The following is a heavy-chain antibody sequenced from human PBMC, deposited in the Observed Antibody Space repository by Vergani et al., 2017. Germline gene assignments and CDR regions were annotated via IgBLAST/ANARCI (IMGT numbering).Heavy chain of an antibody. CDR3: ARDRAEESGWDYGGNFDY. CDR1: GFTFSSYA. Sequence: QVQLVESGGGVVQPGRSLRLSCAASGFTFSSYAMHWVRQAPGKGLEWVAVISYDGSNKYYADSVKGRFTISRDNSKNTLYLQMNSLRAEDTAVYYCARDRAEESGWDYGGNFDYGGQGTLVTVSS. CDR2: ISYDGSNK. V-gene: IGHV3-30-3*01. D-gene: IGHD6-19*01. J-gene: IGHJ4*02.